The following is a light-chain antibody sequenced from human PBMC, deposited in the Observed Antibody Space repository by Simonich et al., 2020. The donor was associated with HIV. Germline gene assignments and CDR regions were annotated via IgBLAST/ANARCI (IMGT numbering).Light chain of an antibody. CDR3: QQYDNLPLT. CDR2: KAS. V-gene: IGKV1-5*03. J-gene: IGKJ4*01. Sequence: DIQMTQSPSTLSASVGDRVTITCRASQSISSWLAWYQQKPGKAPKLLIYKASSLESGVPSRFSGSGSGTEITLTISSLQPDDFATYYCQQYDNLPLTFGGGTKVEIK. CDR1: QSISSW.